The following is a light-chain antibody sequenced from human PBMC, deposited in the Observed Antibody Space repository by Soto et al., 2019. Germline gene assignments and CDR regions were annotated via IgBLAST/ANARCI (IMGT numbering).Light chain of an antibody. CDR2: GAS. J-gene: IGKJ1*01. V-gene: IGKV3-20*01. CDR1: QSVSNSY. CDR3: QRYGDSPRWA. Sequence: SVLTQSPGTLSLSPGERATLSCRASQSVSNSYLAWYQQKPGQAPWLLIFGASRRATGIPDRFSGSGSGTDFTLTISRLEPEDFAVYYCQRYGDSPRWAFGQGTKVEIK.